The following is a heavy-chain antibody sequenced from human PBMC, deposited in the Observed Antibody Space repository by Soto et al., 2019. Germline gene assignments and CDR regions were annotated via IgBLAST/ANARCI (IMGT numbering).Heavy chain of an antibody. CDR1: GYRFSSYW. V-gene: IGHV5-51*01. CDR2: IYPGDSDT. D-gene: IGHD2-8*01. Sequence: GESLKISCKGSGYRFSSYWIAWVRQMPGEGLEWMGIIYPGDSDTIYSPSFQGQVTFSADKSTSTAYLQWSSLKASDTAMYYCARQGSNGAYYYYGMDVWGQGTTVTVSS. J-gene: IGHJ6*02. CDR3: ARQGSNGAYYYYGMDV.